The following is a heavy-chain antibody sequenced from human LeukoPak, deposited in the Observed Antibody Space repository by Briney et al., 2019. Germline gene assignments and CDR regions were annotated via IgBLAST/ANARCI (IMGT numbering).Heavy chain of an antibody. V-gene: IGHV3-23*01. CDR2: ISGSGGST. D-gene: IGHD3-10*01. J-gene: IGHJ4*02. CDR3: AKRGVVIRVILVGFHKEAYYFDS. CDR1: GFTFSSYA. Sequence: GALRLSCAASGFTFSSYAMSGVRPAPGKGLEWVSAISGSGGSTYYADSVKGRFTISRDNAKNTLYLPMNSLRAEDTAVYFCAKRGVVIRVILVGFHKEAYYFDSWGQGALVTVSS.